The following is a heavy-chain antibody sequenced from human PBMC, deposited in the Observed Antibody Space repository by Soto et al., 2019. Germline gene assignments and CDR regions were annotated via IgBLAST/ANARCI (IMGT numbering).Heavy chain of an antibody. Sequence: QVQLVESGGGVVQPGGSLRLSCTASGFTFSSYGMHWVRQAPGKGLQWVAVIPHDGTYQYYLDSVKGRFTISRDNSKDTLYLQMNSLRVEDTAVYYGVRDDDNLDNGLDHWGQGTLVTVSS. D-gene: IGHD1-1*01. CDR3: VRDDDNLDNGLDH. J-gene: IGHJ4*02. V-gene: IGHV3-30*19. CDR1: GFTFSSYG. CDR2: IPHDGTYQ.